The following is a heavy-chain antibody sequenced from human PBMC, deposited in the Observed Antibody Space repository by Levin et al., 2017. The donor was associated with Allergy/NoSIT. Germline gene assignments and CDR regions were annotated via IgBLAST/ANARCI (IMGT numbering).Heavy chain of an antibody. CDR2: IDGEGSNT. CDR1: GFVVTNYW. Sequence: GGSLRLSCAASGFVVTNYWMHWVRQAPGKGLMWLSRIDGEGSNTKYVDSVKGRFSISRDNPKNMLYLQINSLTAEDTGVYFCARDIPGSGALDYWGHGTLVTVSS. D-gene: IGHD3-10*01. V-gene: IGHV3-74*03. J-gene: IGHJ4*01. CDR3: ARDIPGSGALDY.